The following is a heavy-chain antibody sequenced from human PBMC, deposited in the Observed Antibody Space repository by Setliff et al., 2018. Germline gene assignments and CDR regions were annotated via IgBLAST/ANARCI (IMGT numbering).Heavy chain of an antibody. J-gene: IGHJ3*02. Sequence: GGSLRLSCAASGFTFSTYSLIWVRQAPGTGLEWVSSISSSSRYIYYADPVKGRFTISRDNARNSLYLQMDSLRADDTAVYYCAKVHPTPYSIYALDIWGQGTMVTVSS. CDR1: GFTFSTYS. CDR3: AKVHPTPYSIYALDI. V-gene: IGHV3-21*04. D-gene: IGHD1-26*01. CDR2: ISSSSRYI.